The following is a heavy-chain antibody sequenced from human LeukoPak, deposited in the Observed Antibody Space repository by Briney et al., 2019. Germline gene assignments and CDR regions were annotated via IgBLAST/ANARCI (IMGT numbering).Heavy chain of an antibody. Sequence: ASVKVSCKASGDTFTSCDINWVRQATGQGLEWMGWMNPNSGNTGYAEKFQGRVTMTRNTSISTAYMELSSLRSEDTAVYYCVTWVQLTYYYYGMGVWGQGTTVTVSS. CDR2: MNPNSGNT. CDR1: GDTFTSCD. V-gene: IGHV1-8*01. D-gene: IGHD3-10*01. CDR3: VTWVQLTYYYYGMGV. J-gene: IGHJ6*02.